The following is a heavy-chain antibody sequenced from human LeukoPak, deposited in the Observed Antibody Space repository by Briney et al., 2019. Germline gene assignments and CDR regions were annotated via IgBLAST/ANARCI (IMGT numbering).Heavy chain of an antibody. V-gene: IGHV3-66*02. CDR1: GFTVSSNY. J-gene: IGHJ4*02. CDR3: ARVHSSGYPRCDY. Sequence: GGSLRLSCAASGFTVSSNYMSWVRQAPGKGLEWVSVIYSGGSTYYADSVKGRFTISRDNSKNTLYLQMNSLRAEDTAVHYCARVHSSGYPRCDYWGQGTLVTVSS. D-gene: IGHD3-22*01. CDR2: IYSGGST.